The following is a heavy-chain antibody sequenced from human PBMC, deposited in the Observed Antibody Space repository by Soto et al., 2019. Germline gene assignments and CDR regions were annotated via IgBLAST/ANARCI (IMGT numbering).Heavy chain of an antibody. CDR2: VSNSGGRT. J-gene: IGHJ5*02. V-gene: IGHV3-23*01. D-gene: IGHD2-2*01. CDR1: GFTFSSYA. CDR3: VSSSTVLLPTSMTGWFDP. Sequence: GGSLRLSCAASGFTFSSYAMSWVRQAPGKGLEWVSTVSNSGGRTYYADSVKGRFAISRDNSKNTLFLHMTSLRPEDTAVYYFVSSSTVLLPTSMTGWFDPWGQGTLVTVSS.